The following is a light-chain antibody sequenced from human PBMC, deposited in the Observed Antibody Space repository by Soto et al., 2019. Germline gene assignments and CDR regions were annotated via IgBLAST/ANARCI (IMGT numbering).Light chain of an antibody. Sequence: EVALTQSLRTLSLSPGERATLSCRASQTLSNSFIAWYQHKPGQAPRLLVYGASSRATGIPERFSGSVSETDFTLSISRLEPEDFAVYYCQHYGNSPLTFGQATRLEI. J-gene: IGKJ5*01. CDR3: QHYGNSPLT. CDR2: GAS. V-gene: IGKV3-20*01. CDR1: QTLSNSF.